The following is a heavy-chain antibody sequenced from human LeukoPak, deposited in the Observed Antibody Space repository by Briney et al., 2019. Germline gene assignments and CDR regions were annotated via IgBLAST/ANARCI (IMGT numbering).Heavy chain of an antibody. CDR3: AKYGNSGWVIDN. CDR2: IYYTGAT. J-gene: IGHJ4*02. Sequence: SEPLSLTCTVSGGSIGNNYWTWIRQPPGKGLEYIGYIYYTGATNYNPSLKSRVTISVDTSKSQFSLKLSSVTAADTAVYFCAKYGNSGWVIDNWGQGALVTVSS. D-gene: IGHD6-19*01. V-gene: IGHV4-59*08. CDR1: GGSIGNNY.